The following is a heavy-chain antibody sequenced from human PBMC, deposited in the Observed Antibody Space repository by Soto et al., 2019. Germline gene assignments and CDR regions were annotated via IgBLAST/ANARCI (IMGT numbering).Heavy chain of an antibody. D-gene: IGHD6-6*01. J-gene: IGHJ6*02. CDR1: GDSVSSNSAA. Sequence: SQTLSLTCAISGDSVSSNSAAWNWIRQSPSRGLEWLGRTYYRSKWYNDYAVSVKSRITINPDTSKNQLSLQLNSVTPEDTAVYYCARDLSNPYISSSSYYYGMDVWGQGTTVTVSS. CDR3: ARDLSNPYISSSSYYYGMDV. CDR2: TYYRSKWYN. V-gene: IGHV6-1*01.